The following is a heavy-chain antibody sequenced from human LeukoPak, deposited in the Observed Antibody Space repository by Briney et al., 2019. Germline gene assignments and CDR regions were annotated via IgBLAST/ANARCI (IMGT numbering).Heavy chain of an antibody. CDR3: AREGYCSSTSCSLGY. V-gene: IGHV1-69*01. J-gene: IGHJ4*02. D-gene: IGHD2-2*01. CDR1: GGTFSSYA. Sequence: ASVKVSCKASGGTFSSYAISWVRQAPGQGLEWMGGIIPIFGTANYAQKFQGRVTITADESTSTAYMELSSLRSEDTAVYYCAREGYCSSTSCSLGYWGQGTLVTVSS. CDR2: IIPIFGTA.